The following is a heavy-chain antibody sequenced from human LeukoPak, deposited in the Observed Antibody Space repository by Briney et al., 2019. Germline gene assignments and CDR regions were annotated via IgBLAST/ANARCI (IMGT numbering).Heavy chain of an antibody. CDR2: IYPHDSET. V-gene: IGHV5-51*01. J-gene: IGHJ4*02. CDR3: AIGRGGQQLGDY. Sequence: GESLKISCQGSGYNFISNWIGWVRQTPGKGLEFLGIIYPHDSETIYSPSFQGQVTVSTDKSISTAYLQWNSLKASDTAMYYSAIGRGGQQLGDYWGQGTLVTVSS. CDR1: GYNFISNW. D-gene: IGHD6-13*01.